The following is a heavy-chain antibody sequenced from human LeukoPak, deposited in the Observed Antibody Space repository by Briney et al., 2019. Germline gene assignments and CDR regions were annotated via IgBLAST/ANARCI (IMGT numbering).Heavy chain of an antibody. CDR3: ATVYYYDSSGTDTLPAY. J-gene: IGHJ4*02. CDR2: FDPEDGET. Sequence: ASVKVSCKVSGYTLTELSMHWVRQAPGKGLERMGGFDPEDGETIYAQKFQGRVIMTEDTSTDTAYMELSSLRSEDTAVYYCATVYYYDSSGTDTLPAYWGQGTLVTVSS. CDR1: GYTLTELS. V-gene: IGHV1-24*01. D-gene: IGHD3-22*01.